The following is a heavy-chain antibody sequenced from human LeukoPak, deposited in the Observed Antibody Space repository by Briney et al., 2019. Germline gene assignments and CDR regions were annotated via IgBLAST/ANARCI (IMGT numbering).Heavy chain of an antibody. CDR3: ARHDNVVVVAGFDY. CDR1: GGSISSGGYS. V-gene: IGHV4-30-2*01. CDR2: IYHSGST. D-gene: IGHD2-15*01. Sequence: PSQTLSLTCAVSGGSISSGGYSWSWIRQPPGKGLEWIGYIYHSGSTYYNPSLKSRVTISVDRSKNQFSLKLSSVTAADTAVYYCARHDNVVVVAGFDYWGQGTLVTVSS. J-gene: IGHJ4*02.